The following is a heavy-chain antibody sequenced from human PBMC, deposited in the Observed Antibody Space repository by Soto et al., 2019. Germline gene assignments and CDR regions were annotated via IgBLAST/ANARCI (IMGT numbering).Heavy chain of an antibody. V-gene: IGHV4-39*01. Sequence: PXATLSLTCTVSGGSITSTTDYWGWIRQPPGKGLESIGHVYYSGSTYYNPSLKSRVTISVDTSKNQFSLKLSSVTAADTAMYHCARLGPSYASTYYFGMDVWGQGTTVTVSS. D-gene: IGHD2-2*01. J-gene: IGHJ6*02. CDR1: GGSITSTTDY. CDR2: VYYSGST. CDR3: ARLGPSYASTYYFGMDV.